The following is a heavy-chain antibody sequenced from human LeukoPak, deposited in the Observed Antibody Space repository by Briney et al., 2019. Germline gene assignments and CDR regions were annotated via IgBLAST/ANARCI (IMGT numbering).Heavy chain of an antibody. CDR2: IYHSGST. CDR3: ARRPGKITISGVVPHYFDY. Sequence: SETLSLTCDVYSGSFSGYYWSWIRQPPGKGLAGIGEIYHSGSTHYNPSLKSRVTISVDKSKDQFSLKLSSVTGADTAVYFCARRPGKITISGVVPHYFDYWGQGILVTVSS. J-gene: IGHJ4*02. CDR1: SGSFSGYY. V-gene: IGHV4-34*01. D-gene: IGHD3-3*01.